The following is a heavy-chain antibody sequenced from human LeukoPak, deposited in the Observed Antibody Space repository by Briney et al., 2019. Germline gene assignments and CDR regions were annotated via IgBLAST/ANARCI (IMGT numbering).Heavy chain of an antibody. CDR1: GFTFSSYA. V-gene: IGHV3-23*01. D-gene: IGHD7-27*01. Sequence: GGSLRLSCAASGFTFSSYAMSWVRQAPGKGLEWVSAISGSGGSTYYADSVKGRFTISRDNSKNTLYLQMNSLRAEDTAVYYCAKESWGMGVSYVGFDYWGQGTLVTVSS. CDR2: ISGSGGST. CDR3: AKESWGMGVSYVGFDY. J-gene: IGHJ4*02.